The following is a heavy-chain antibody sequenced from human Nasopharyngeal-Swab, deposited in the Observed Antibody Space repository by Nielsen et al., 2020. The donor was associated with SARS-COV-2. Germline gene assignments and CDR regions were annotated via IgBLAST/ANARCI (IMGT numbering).Heavy chain of an antibody. Sequence: GESLKISCAASGFTFNKYNFNLVRQAPGKGLEWVSSISSSSSYIYYADSVKGRFTISRDNAKNSLYLQMNSLRAEDTAVYYCARDGLDYDFWSASFMDVWGQGTTVTVSS. V-gene: IGHV3-21*01. D-gene: IGHD3-3*01. CDR1: GFTFNKYN. CDR3: ARDGLDYDFWSASFMDV. CDR2: ISSSSSYI. J-gene: IGHJ6*02.